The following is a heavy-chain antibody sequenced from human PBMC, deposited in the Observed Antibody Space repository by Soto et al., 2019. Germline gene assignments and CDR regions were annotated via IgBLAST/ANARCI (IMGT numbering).Heavy chain of an antibody. Sequence: PGGSLRLSCAASGFTFSDYYMTWIRQAPGKGLEWISYISNAGGATSYADSVKGRFTISRDNAKNSLFLQMNNLRAEDTAVYYCARSGSTVTFYYWGQQAVVTIYS. V-gene: IGHV3-11*01. CDR2: ISNAGGAT. CDR3: ARSGSTVTFYY. J-gene: IGHJ4*02. CDR1: GFTFSDYY. D-gene: IGHD4-17*01.